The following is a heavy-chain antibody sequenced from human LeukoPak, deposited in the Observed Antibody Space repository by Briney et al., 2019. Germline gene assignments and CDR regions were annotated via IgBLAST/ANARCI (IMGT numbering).Heavy chain of an antibody. J-gene: IGHJ4*02. CDR2: ISASGGGT. CDR3: AKDYGDFEGLVDY. D-gene: IGHD4-17*01. V-gene: IGHV3-23*01. Sequence: GGFLRLSCAASGFTFSSDGMSWVRQAPGKGLEWVSSISASGGGTVYADSVKGRVTISRDNSKNTLYLQMNSLRAEDTAVYSCAKDYGDFEGLVDYWGQGTLVTVSP. CDR1: GFTFSSDG.